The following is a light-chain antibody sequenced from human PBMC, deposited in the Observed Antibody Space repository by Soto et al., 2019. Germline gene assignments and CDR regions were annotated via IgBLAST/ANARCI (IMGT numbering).Light chain of an antibody. CDR3: QQYYTWRSIT. CDR1: QSVSSY. Sequence: IVLTQSPAKLSLPCGETGTLSSRPSQSVSSYLAWYQHKPGQVPRVLIYDTSIRAAGVPARFSGSGSGTDFTLTISSLQSDDSAVYYCQQYYTWRSITFGQGTRLEIK. J-gene: IGKJ5*01. CDR2: DTS. V-gene: IGKV3-15*01.